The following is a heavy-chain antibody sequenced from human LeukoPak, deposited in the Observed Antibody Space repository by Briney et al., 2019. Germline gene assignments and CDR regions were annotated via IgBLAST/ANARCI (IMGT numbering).Heavy chain of an antibody. D-gene: IGHD3-10*01. CDR2: IYTSGST. V-gene: IGHV4-61*02. J-gene: IGHJ4*02. Sequence: PSETLSLTCTVSGGSISSGNYYWSWIRQPAGKGLEWIGRIYTSGSTNYNPSLKSRVTISVDTSKNQFSLKLSSVTAADTAVYYCARAGWIITSGIDYWGQGALVTVSS. CDR3: ARAGWIITSGIDY. CDR1: GGSISSGNYY.